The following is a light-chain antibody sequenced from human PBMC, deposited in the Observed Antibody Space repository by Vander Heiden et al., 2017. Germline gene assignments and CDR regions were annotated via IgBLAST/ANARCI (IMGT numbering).Light chain of an antibody. CDR2: AVS. V-gene: IGLV2-14*01. J-gene: IGLJ1*01. CDR3: SSWTRRSTPLYV. CDR1: SSDVGGYNY. Sequence: QSALTQPASVSGSPGQSITISCTGTSSDVGGYNYVSWYQQHPGKVPQLMIYAVSSRPSGISSRFSGFKSGNTASLTISGLQAEDEADYYCSSWTRRSTPLYVFGTGTKVTVL.